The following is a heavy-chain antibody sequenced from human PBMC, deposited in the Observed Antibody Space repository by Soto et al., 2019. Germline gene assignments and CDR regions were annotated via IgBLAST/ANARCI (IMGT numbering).Heavy chain of an antibody. CDR1: GASIGSSAYY. J-gene: IGHJ4*02. Sequence: SETLSLTCSVSGASIGSSAYYGAWIREPPGKGLEGNGSIVYIGIAYYSPSLAVLDTIAVDTSKKQFSVNLNSVTAADTAVYFCGRPGGDFVLPSDYWGPGTLVTVSS. CDR2: IVYIGIA. V-gene: IGHV4-39*01. CDR3: GRPGGDFVLPSDY. D-gene: IGHD2-21*02.